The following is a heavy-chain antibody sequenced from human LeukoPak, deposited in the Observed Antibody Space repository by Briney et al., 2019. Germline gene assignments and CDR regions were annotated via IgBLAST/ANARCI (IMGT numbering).Heavy chain of an antibody. CDR3: AKAYSSGRHYYYYGMDV. V-gene: IGHV3-30*02. CDR2: IRYDGSNK. D-gene: IGHD6-19*01. Sequence: PGGSLRLSCAASGFTFSSYGMHWVRQAPGKGLEWVAFIRYDGSNKYYADSVKGRFTISRDNSKNTLYLQMNSLRAEDTAVYYCAKAYSSGRHYYYYGMDVWGQGTTVTVSS. J-gene: IGHJ6*02. CDR1: GFTFSSYG.